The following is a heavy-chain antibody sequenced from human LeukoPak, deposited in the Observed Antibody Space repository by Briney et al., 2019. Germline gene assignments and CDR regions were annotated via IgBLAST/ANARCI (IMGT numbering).Heavy chain of an antibody. CDR3: ARTFHM. V-gene: IGHV4-59*01. Sequence: SETLSLTCTVSGGTLGRDYWSWIRQPPGKGLEWIGYIFQSWSTNYNPSLKYRVTISVDTSETDVYSCSRSATTADTAVYYCARTFHMWGQGTLVTVSA. CDR2: IFQSWST. D-gene: IGHD2-21*01. J-gene: IGHJ4*02. CDR1: GGTLGRDY.